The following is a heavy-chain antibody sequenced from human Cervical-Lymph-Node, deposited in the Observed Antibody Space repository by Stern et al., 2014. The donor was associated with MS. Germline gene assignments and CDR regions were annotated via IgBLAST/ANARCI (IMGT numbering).Heavy chain of an antibody. Sequence: QLQLQESGPGLVKPSQTLSLTCTVSGDSISSGSYYWHWIRQPAGKGLEWTGRIHTRGTSHYSPSLQSRVTLSTDTSKNQFFLKLTSVTAADTAVYYCARDTGYHDSSGYRNWFDPWGQGTLVTVSS. CDR1: GDSISSGSYY. CDR2: IHTRGTS. J-gene: IGHJ5*02. D-gene: IGHD3-22*01. CDR3: ARDTGYHDSSGYRNWFDP. V-gene: IGHV4-61*02.